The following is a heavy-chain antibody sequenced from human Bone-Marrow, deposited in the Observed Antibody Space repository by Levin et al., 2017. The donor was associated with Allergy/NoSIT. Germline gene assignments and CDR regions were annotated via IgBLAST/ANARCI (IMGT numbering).Heavy chain of an antibody. CDR3: ASLIEVAGNPGGY. D-gene: IGHD6-19*01. V-gene: IGHV3-21*01. Sequence: PGGSLRLSCAASGFTFSTFSMTWVRQAPGKGLEWVASISRSSIYIYYEDSVEGRFTISRDNAKNSLYLQMNSLRAEDTAVYYCASLIEVAGNPGGYWGQGTLVTVSS. CDR1: GFTFSTFS. CDR2: ISRSSIYI. J-gene: IGHJ4*02.